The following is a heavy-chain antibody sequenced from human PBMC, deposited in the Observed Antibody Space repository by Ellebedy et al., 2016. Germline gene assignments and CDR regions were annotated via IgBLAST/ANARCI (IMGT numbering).Heavy chain of an antibody. CDR3: ASRPNWYFDL. CDR2: MYYRGST. J-gene: IGHJ2*01. Sequence: SETLSLXXTVSGGSVRSSSYYWDWIRQPPGKGLEWIGSMYYRGSTNYNPSLKSRVTISVDTSTNQFSLKLTSVTAADTAVYYCASRPNWYFDLWGRGTLVTVSS. V-gene: IGHV4-39*01. CDR1: GGSVRSSSYY.